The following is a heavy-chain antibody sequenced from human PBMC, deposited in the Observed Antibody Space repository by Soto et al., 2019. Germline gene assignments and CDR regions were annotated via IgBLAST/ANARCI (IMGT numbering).Heavy chain of an antibody. Sequence: ASVKVSCKASGYTFRSSAMHWVRQAPGQRLEWMGWINAGYGNTKSSQKFQDRVTISRDTSASTAYMELTSLRSEDTAVYYCARDTDDGTFAIWGQGTLVTAAS. V-gene: IGHV1-3*01. J-gene: IGHJ4*02. CDR3: ARDTDDGTFAI. CDR2: INAGYGNT. CDR1: GYTFRSSA. D-gene: IGHD1-1*01.